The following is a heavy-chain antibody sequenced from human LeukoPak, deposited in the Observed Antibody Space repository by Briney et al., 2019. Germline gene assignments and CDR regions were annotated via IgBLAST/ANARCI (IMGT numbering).Heavy chain of an antibody. D-gene: IGHD6-13*01. CDR2: ISPYNGNT. V-gene: IGHV1-18*01. CDR1: GYTFTSYG. Sequence: ASVKVSCKASGYTFTSYGISRVRQAPGQGLEWMGWISPYNGNTNYAQKLQGRVTMTTDTSTSTAYTELRSLRSDDTAVYYCARVSRGAAADAWGQGTLVTVSS. J-gene: IGHJ5*02. CDR3: ARVSRGAAADA.